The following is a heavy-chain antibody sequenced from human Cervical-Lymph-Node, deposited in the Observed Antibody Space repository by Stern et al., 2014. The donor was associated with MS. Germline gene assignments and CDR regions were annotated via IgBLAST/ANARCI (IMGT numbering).Heavy chain of an antibody. V-gene: IGHV1-69*04. Sequence: QVQLVQSGAEVKKPGSSVKVSCKASGGTFSSYAISWVRQAPGQGLEWMGRIIPILGIANYAQKFQGRVTITADKSTSTAYMELSSLRSEDTAVYYCARDWRTVAGYNWFDPWGQGTLVTVSS. CDR1: GGTFSSYA. CDR2: IIPILGIA. J-gene: IGHJ5*02. D-gene: IGHD6-19*01. CDR3: ARDWRTVAGYNWFDP.